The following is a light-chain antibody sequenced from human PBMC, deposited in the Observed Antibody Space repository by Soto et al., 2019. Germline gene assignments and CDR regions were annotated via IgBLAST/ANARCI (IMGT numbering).Light chain of an antibody. CDR2: TAS. V-gene: IGKV1-9*01. J-gene: IGKJ5*01. CDR3: QQLNNYPRT. Sequence: DIQLTQSPSFLSASVGDRVTITCRASQDISYYLAWYQQKSGKAPKFLIYTASTLQSGVPSRFSGSGSGTEFTLTISSLQPEDFATYYCQQLNNYPRTFGHGTRLEIK. CDR1: QDISYY.